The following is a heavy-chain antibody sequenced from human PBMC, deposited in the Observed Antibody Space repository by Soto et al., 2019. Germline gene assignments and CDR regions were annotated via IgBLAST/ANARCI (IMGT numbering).Heavy chain of an antibody. V-gene: IGHV3-30-3*01. D-gene: IGHD6-13*01. CDR3: ARDLAAGAFDI. CDR2: ISYDGSNK. Sequence: GGSLRLSCAASGFTFSSYAIHWIRQDPGKGLEWVAVISYDGSNKYYADSVKGRFTISRDNSKNTLYPQMNSLRAEDTAVYYCARDLAAGAFDIWGQGTMVTVSS. J-gene: IGHJ3*02. CDR1: GFTFSSYA.